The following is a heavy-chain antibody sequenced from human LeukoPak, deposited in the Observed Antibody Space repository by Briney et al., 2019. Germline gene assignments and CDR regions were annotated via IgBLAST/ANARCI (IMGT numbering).Heavy chain of an antibody. CDR1: GGSISSSNW. Sequence: SETLSLTCAVSGGSISSSNWWSWVRQPPGKGLEWIGEIYHSGSTNYNPSLKSRVTISVDKSKNQFSLKLSSVTAADTAVYYCARDRYYYDSSGDLFDYWGQGTLVTVSS. J-gene: IGHJ4*02. D-gene: IGHD3-22*01. CDR2: IYHSGST. CDR3: ARDRYYYDSSGDLFDY. V-gene: IGHV4-4*02.